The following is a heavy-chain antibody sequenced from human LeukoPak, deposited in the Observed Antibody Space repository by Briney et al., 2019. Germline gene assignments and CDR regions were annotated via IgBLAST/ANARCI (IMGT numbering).Heavy chain of an antibody. V-gene: IGHV4-38-2*01. J-gene: IGHJ4*02. CDR1: GYSISSGYY. CDR3: ARLVVVPAALAFDY. Sequence: SETLSLTCAVSGYSISSGYYWGWIRQPPGKGLEWTGSIYNSGSTYYNPSLKSRVTISVDTTKHQFSLKLSSVTAADTDVYYCARLVVVPAALAFDYWGQGTLVTVSS. CDR2: IYNSGST. D-gene: IGHD2-2*01.